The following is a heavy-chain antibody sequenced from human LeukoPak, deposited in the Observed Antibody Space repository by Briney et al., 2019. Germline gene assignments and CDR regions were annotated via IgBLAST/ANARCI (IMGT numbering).Heavy chain of an antibody. CDR2: ISGSGGST. D-gene: IGHD3-22*01. CDR3: AREDDSSGYYYNY. V-gene: IGHV3-23*01. J-gene: IGHJ4*02. Sequence: GGSLRLSCAASGFTFSSYAMSWVRQAPGKGLEWVSAISGSGGSTYYADSVKGRFTISRDNAKNSLYLQMNSLRAEDTAVYYCAREDDSSGYYYNYWGQGTLVTVSS. CDR1: GFTFSSYA.